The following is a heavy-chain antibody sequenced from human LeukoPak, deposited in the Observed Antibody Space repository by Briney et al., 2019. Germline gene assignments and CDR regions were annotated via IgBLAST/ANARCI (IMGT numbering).Heavy chain of an antibody. CDR2: INNSGNT. V-gene: IGHV4-34*01. Sequence: SETLSLTCGVYGGSFSGYYWSWIRQSPGKGLEWIGEINNSGNTNYNPSLKSRVTISVDTSKKHFSLNLSSVTAADTAVYYCARLVPAYSSSWHWWFDPWGQGTLVTVSS. CDR1: GGSFSGYY. D-gene: IGHD6-13*01. J-gene: IGHJ5*02. CDR3: ARLVPAYSSSWHWWFDP.